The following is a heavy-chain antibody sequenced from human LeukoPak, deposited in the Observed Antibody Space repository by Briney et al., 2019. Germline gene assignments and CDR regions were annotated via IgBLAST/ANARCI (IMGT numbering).Heavy chain of an antibody. J-gene: IGHJ4*02. CDR2: ILSNGATA. Sequence: PGGPLRLSCAASGFSFSSFAMTWVRQAPGKGLEWVSTILSNGATAYNTDSVKGRFTISRDNSKNTVYLQMNSLRVEDTAIYYCARGQEFDDGVFDSWGQGTLVTVSS. D-gene: IGHD1-1*01. V-gene: IGHV3-23*01. CDR3: ARGQEFDDGVFDS. CDR1: GFSFSSFA.